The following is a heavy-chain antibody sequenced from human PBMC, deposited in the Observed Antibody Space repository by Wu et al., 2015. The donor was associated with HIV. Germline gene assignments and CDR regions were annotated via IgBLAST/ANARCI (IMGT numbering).Heavy chain of an antibody. CDR2: INPNSGGT. CDR3: ARGPTSGYSYDSPAW. CDR1: GYTFTGYY. V-gene: IGHV1-2*02. D-gene: IGHD5-18*01. J-gene: IGHJ4*02. Sequence: QVQLVQSGAEVKKPGASVKVSCKASGYTFTGYYMHWVRQAPGQGLEWMGWINPNSGGTNYAQKFQGRVTMTRDTSISTAYMELSRLRSDDTAVYYCARGPTSGYSYDSPAWWGQGTLVTVSS.